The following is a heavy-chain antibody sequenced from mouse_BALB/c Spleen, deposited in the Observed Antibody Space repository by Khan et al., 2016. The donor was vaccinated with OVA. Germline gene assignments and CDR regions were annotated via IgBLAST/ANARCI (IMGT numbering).Heavy chain of an antibody. CDR1: GYTFTDYS. J-gene: IGHJ1*01. CDR3: AGRKHWYFDD. V-gene: IGHV9-2-1*01. CDR2: INTETGEP. Sequence: QIQLVQSGPELKKPGETVKISCKASGYTFTDYSMHWVKQAPGKGLKWMGWINTETGEPTYADDFKGRFAFSLETSASTAYLQINNLKNEDTATYICAGRKHWYFDDWGAGTTVTVSS.